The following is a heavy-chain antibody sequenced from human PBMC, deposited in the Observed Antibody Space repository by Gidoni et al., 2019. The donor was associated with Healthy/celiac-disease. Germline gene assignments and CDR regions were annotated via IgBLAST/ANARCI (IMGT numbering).Heavy chain of an antibody. CDR3: ARAYGDYYFDY. CDR2: ISYDGSNK. D-gene: IGHD4-17*01. J-gene: IGHJ4*02. CDR1: GSTFSSYA. V-gene: IGHV3-30*01. Sequence: QVQLVESGGGVVQPGRSLRLPCAASGSTFSSYAMHWVRQAPGKGLEWVAVISYDGSNKYYADSVKGRFTISRDNSKNTLYLQMNSLRAEDTAVYYCARAYGDYYFDYWGQGTLVTVSS.